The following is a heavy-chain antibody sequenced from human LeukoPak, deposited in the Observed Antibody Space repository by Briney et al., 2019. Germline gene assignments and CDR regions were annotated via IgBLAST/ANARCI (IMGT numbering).Heavy chain of an antibody. Sequence: PGGSLRLSCAASGFTFRSYWMSWVPQAPGKGLEWLGHINQEASRTDHADSVKGRFTISRDNSRNLLYLHMSSLRAEDTAVYYCAKYLSRAFDSWGQGILVSVSS. D-gene: IGHD2/OR15-2a*01. CDR1: GFTFRSYW. CDR2: INQEASRT. CDR3: AKYLSRAFDS. V-gene: IGHV3-7*01. J-gene: IGHJ4*02.